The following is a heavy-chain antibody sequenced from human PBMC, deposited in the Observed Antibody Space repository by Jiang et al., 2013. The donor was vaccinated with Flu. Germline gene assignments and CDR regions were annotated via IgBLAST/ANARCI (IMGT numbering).Heavy chain of an antibody. D-gene: IGHD3-9*01. Sequence: QLVESGGGLVQPGGSLRLSCAASGFTFSSYWDALGPPTSRERGWVSVSRINDDGTYTTYADSVRGRFTISRDNAKNTVYLQMTSLRAEDTGVYYCVRGTNDWYGVDYWGQGTLVTVSS. CDR1: GFTFSSYW. J-gene: IGHJ4*02. CDR2: INDDGTYT. V-gene: IGHV3-74*02. CDR3: VRGTNDWYGVDY.